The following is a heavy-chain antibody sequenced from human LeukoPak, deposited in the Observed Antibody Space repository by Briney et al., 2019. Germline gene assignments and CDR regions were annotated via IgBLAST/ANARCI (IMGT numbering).Heavy chain of an antibody. V-gene: IGHV3-33*01. Sequence: GGSLRLSCAASGFTFSSYGMHWVRQAPGKGLEWMAVIWYDGSNKYYADSVKGRFTISRDNSKNTLYLQMNSLRAEDTAVYYCARDSGAQLELPTYWGQGTLVTVSS. J-gene: IGHJ4*02. CDR3: ARDSGAQLELPTY. CDR1: GFTFSSYG. CDR2: IWYDGSNK. D-gene: IGHD1-7*01.